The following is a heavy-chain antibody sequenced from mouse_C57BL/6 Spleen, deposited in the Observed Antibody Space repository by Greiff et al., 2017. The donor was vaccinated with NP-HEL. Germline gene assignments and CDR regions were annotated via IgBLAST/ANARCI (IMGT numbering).Heavy chain of an antibody. CDR2: IYPGSGST. D-gene: IGHD1-1*01. V-gene: IGHV1-55*01. CDR1: GYTFTSYW. J-gene: IGHJ2*01. Sequence: VQLQQPGAELVKPGASVKMSCKASGYTFTSYWITWVKQRPGQGLEWIGDIYPGSGSTNYNEKFKSKATLTVDTSPSTAYMQLSSLTSEDSAVYYCARSDYYGSSYGNFDYWGQGTTLTVSS. CDR3: ARSDYYGSSYGNFDY.